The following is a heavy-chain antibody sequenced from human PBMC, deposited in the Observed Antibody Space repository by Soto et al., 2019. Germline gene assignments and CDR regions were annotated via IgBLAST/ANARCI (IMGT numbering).Heavy chain of an antibody. CDR2: ISAYNGNT. Sequence: QVQLVQSGAEVKKPGASVKVSCKASGYTFTSYGISWVRQAPGQGLEWMGWISAYNGNTHNAQKLQGRVTMTTDTSTSTAYMERRSLRSDDTAVYYWARGRGDYPSSGFDYWGQGTLVSFSS. J-gene: IGHJ4*02. CDR1: GYTFTSYG. V-gene: IGHV1-18*01. CDR3: ARGRGDYPSSGFDY. D-gene: IGHD3-22*01.